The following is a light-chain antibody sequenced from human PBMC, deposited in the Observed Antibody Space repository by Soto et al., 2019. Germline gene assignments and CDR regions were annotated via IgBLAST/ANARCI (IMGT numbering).Light chain of an antibody. J-gene: IGKJ4*01. CDR3: QQYNVWPLT. V-gene: IGKV3-15*01. CDR1: QSVSST. Sequence: EIVMTQSPATLSVSPGERATLSCRASQSVSSTLAWYQQKPGQTPKLLIYVASTMATGIPARFSGSGSGTEFTLTISSLQSEDFAVYYCQQYNVWPLTFGGGTKVEFK. CDR2: VAS.